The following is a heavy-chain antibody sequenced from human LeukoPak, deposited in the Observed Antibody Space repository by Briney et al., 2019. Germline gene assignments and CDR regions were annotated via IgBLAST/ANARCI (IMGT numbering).Heavy chain of an antibody. CDR2: ISGSGGST. Sequence: GGSLRLSCAASGFTFSSYGMSWVRQAPGKGLEWVSAISGSGGSTYYADSVKGRFTISRDNSKNTLYLQMNSLRAEDTAVYYCAKDASIVVVPAHNWFDPWGQGALVTVSS. CDR1: GFTFSSYG. V-gene: IGHV3-23*01. J-gene: IGHJ5*02. CDR3: AKDASIVVVPAHNWFDP. D-gene: IGHD2-2*01.